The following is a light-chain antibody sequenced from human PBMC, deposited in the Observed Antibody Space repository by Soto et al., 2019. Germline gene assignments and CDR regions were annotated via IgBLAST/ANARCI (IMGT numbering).Light chain of an antibody. Sequence: DIQVTQSPSSLCAAVGDRVTITCRASQSISSYLNWYQQKPGKAPKXLIYAASSLQSGVPSRFSGIGSGTDFTLSISSLKPEDFATYYCQQSYSAPLTFGGGTKVDIK. CDR1: QSISSY. J-gene: IGKJ4*01. V-gene: IGKV1-39*01. CDR2: AAS. CDR3: QQSYSAPLT.